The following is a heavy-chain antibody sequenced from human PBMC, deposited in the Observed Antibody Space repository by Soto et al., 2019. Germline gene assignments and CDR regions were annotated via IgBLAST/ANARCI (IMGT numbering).Heavy chain of an antibody. V-gene: IGHV3-9*01. CDR2: LTWNGEVL. Sequence: SLRISCVASGYTFDDYAIPWVRQTPGKGLEWVSGLTWNGEVLGYADSVKGRFTISRDNAKNSLYLEMNSLRPEDTALYYCVKDSESSGYLTHLDYWGQGTLVTVSS. CDR1: GYTFDDYA. D-gene: IGHD3-22*01. CDR3: VKDSESSGYLTHLDY. J-gene: IGHJ4*02.